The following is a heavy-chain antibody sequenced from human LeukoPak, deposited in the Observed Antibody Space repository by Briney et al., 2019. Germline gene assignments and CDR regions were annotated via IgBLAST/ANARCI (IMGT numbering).Heavy chain of an antibody. J-gene: IGHJ3*02. CDR1: EFTFSDYY. CDR2: ISSGGSGI. D-gene: IGHD3-22*01. V-gene: IGHV3-11*04. CDR3: ARDWRDSSGKFPNDAFDI. Sequence: GGSLRLSCAASEFTFSDYYMSWICQAPGKGLEWVSYISSGGSGIYYADSVKGRFTISRDNAKNSLSLQMNSLRAEDTAVYYCARDWRDSSGKFPNDAFDIWGQGTMVTVSS.